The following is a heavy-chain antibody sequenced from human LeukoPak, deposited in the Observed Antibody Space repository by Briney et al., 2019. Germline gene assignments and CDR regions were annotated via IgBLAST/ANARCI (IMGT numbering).Heavy chain of an antibody. V-gene: IGHV4-59*01. Sequence: AETLSLTCTVSGGSISSYYWSWIRQPPGKGLEWIGYITYTGNTNYNPSLKSRVTMSVDTSKNQFSLKLSSVTAADTAVYYCVRNAGDYWGQGTLVTVSS. CDR1: GGSISSYY. J-gene: IGHJ4*02. D-gene: IGHD6-13*01. CDR3: VRNAGDY. CDR2: ITYTGNT.